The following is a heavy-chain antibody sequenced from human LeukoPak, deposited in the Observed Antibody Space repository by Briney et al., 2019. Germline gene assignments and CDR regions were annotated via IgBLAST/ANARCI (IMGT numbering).Heavy chain of an antibody. V-gene: IGHV3-48*03. CDR3: AREGGYSEFGQ. CDR2: ISSSGSSI. CDR1: GFTFSSYE. Sequence: GGSLRLSCASSGFTFSSYEMSWVRQAPGKGLEWVSYISSSGSSIYYADSVKGRFTISRDNAKNSLYLQMNSLRAEDTAVYYCAREGGYSEFGQWGQGTLVTVSS. J-gene: IGHJ4*02. D-gene: IGHD5-12*01.